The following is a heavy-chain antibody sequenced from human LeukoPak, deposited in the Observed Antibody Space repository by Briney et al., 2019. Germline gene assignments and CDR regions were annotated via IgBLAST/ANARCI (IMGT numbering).Heavy chain of an antibody. J-gene: IGHJ4*02. V-gene: IGHV3-23*01. CDR2: ISATGGSA. Sequence: GGSLRLSCAASGFTFSTYGMDWVRQAPGKGLEWVSAISATGGSAYYGDSVKGRFTISRDSSKNTLSLQMNSLRAEDSAVYYCAKERAALAATDPFDYWGQGTLVTVSS. CDR1: GFTFSTYG. D-gene: IGHD1-26*01. CDR3: AKERAALAATDPFDY.